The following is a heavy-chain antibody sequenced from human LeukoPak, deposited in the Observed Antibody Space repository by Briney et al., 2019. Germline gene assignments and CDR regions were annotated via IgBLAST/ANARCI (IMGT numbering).Heavy chain of an antibody. CDR1: GFAFIDAW. CDR3: SWSGLNWFDR. J-gene: IGHJ5*02. CDR2: IKSKRGGGTT. Sequence: GGSRRLSCAASGFAFIDAWLTWVRHAPGKGLEWVGRIKSKRGGGTTDYAAPVNGRFTISRDDSKNTVWLQMNSLKTEDTAVYYCSWSGLNWFDRWGQGTLVTVSS. D-gene: IGHD3-3*01. V-gene: IGHV3-15*01.